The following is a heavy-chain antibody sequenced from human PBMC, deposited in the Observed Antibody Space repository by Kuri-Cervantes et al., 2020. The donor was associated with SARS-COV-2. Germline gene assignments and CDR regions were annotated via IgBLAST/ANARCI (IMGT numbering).Heavy chain of an antibody. CDR3: AILSHPRRSGSYYAGQGY. Sequence: GGSLRLSCTASGFTFGDYAMSWFRQAPGKGLEWVSAISGSGGSTYYADSVKGRFTISRDNSKNTLYLQMNSLRDEDTAVYYCAILSHPRRSGSYYAGQGYWGQGTLVTVSS. J-gene: IGHJ4*02. V-gene: IGHV3-23*01. CDR2: ISGSGGST. D-gene: IGHD1-26*01. CDR1: GFTFGDYA.